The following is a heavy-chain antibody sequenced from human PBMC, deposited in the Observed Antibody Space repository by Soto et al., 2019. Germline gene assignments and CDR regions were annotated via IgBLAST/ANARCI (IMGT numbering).Heavy chain of an antibody. V-gene: IGHV4-34*01. J-gene: IGHJ6*02. CDR1: GGSFSGHY. Sequence: AETLSLTCAVYGGSFSGHYWSWIRQPPGKGLEWIGEINHSGSTNYNPSLKSRVTISVDTSKNQFSLKLSSVTAADTAVYYCARGQLRMDYYGSGSYSYYYYGMDVWGQGTTVTVSS. D-gene: IGHD3-10*01. CDR3: ARGQLRMDYYGSGSYSYYYYGMDV. CDR2: INHSGST.